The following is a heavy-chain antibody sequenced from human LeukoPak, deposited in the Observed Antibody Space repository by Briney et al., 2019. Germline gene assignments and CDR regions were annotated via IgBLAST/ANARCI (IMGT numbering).Heavy chain of an antibody. D-gene: IGHD3-3*01. J-gene: IGHJ6*02. CDR3: ATSKDPYDFWSGYGYGGDYGMDV. CDR2: IYYSGST. V-gene: IGHV4-59*01. CDR1: GGSISSYY. Sequence: SGTLSLTCTVSGGSISSYYWSWIRQPPGKGLEWIGYIYYSGSTNYNPSLKSRVTISVDTSKNQFSLKLSSVTAADTAVYYCATSKDPYDFWSGYGYGGDYGMDVWGQGTTVTVSS.